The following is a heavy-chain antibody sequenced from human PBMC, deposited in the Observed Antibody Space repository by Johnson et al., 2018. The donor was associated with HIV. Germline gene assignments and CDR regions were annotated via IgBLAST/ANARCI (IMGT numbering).Heavy chain of an antibody. CDR1: GFTFSSYA. D-gene: IGHD6-6*01. CDR3: ARAEQLAGGAFDI. J-gene: IGHJ3*02. Sequence: QVQLVESGGGVVQPGRSLRLSCAASGFTFSSYAMHWVRQAPAKGLEWVAAISYDGSDKDHADSVKGRFTISRDNSKNTLYLQVNSLRAEDTAVYYCARAEQLAGGAFDIWGQGTMVTVSS. V-gene: IGHV3-30*04. CDR2: ISYDGSDK.